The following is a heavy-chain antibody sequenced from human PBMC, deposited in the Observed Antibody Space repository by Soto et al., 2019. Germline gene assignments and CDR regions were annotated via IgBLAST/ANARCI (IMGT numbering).Heavy chain of an antibody. V-gene: IGHV2-5*01. Sequence: QITLKESGPTLVKPTQTLTVTCTFSGFSLSTSGAGVGWVRQSPGKAPEWLALISWKDEKRYNPGLKSRLSITKDTSKNQLVLTMTNLDPVETATYFCAHRYGGNYYRWYFDSWGQGTLVTVSS. CDR2: ISWKDEK. CDR3: AHRYGGNYYRWYFDS. CDR1: GFSLSTSGAG. D-gene: IGHD1-26*01. J-gene: IGHJ4*02.